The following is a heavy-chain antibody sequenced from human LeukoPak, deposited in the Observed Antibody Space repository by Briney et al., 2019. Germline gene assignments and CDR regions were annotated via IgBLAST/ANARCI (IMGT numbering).Heavy chain of an antibody. Sequence: ASVTVSFTASGYTVTSYGISWVRQAPGQGLEWMGWISAYNGNTNYAQKLQGRVTMTTDTSTSTAYMELRSLRSDDTAVYYCARVLNDILTGYYDHDAFDIWGQGTMVTGSS. J-gene: IGHJ3*02. CDR1: GYTVTSYG. D-gene: IGHD3-9*01. V-gene: IGHV1-18*01. CDR2: ISAYNGNT. CDR3: ARVLNDILTGYYDHDAFDI.